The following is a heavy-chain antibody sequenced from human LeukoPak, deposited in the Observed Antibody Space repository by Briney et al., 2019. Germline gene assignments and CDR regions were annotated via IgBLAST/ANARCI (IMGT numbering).Heavy chain of an antibody. Sequence: GESLKISCQGSGYSFTSYWISWVRQMPGKGLAWMGRIDPSDSYTNYSPSFQGHVTISADKSISTAYLQWSSLKASDTAMYYCARHGGDGYTIDYWGQGTLVTVSS. CDR2: IDPSDSYT. D-gene: IGHD5-24*01. CDR1: GYSFTSYW. V-gene: IGHV5-10-1*01. CDR3: ARHGGDGYTIDY. J-gene: IGHJ4*02.